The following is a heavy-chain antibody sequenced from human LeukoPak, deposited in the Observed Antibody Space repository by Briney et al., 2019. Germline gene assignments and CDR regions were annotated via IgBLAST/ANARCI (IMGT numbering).Heavy chain of an antibody. V-gene: IGHV1-2*06. Sequence: GASVKVSCKASGYTITGYYMHWVRQAPGQGLEWMGRINPNTGDTNSARKFQGRVTVTRDTSTSTVHMELSGLRSEDTAVYYCARDQEGFDYWGQGTLVTVSS. CDR3: ARDQEGFDY. J-gene: IGHJ4*02. CDR2: INPNTGDT. CDR1: GYTITGYY.